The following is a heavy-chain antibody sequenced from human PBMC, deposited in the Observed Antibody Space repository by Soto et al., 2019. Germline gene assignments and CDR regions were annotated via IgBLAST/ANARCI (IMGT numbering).Heavy chain of an antibody. V-gene: IGHV4-4*07. Sequence: PSETLSLTCTVSGDSVSKYYWNWIRQPAGKGLEWIGRIHSTRSPNYNPSLKSRVTMSVDTSKNQFSLELNLTSVTAADTAVYYCARSPAYGDYANLDTWGQGTLVTVSS. D-gene: IGHD4-17*01. CDR1: GDSVSKYY. J-gene: IGHJ5*02. CDR3: ARSPAYGDYANLDT. CDR2: IHSTRSP.